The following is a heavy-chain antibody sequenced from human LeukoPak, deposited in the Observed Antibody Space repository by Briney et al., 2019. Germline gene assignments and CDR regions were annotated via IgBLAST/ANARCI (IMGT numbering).Heavy chain of an antibody. J-gene: IGHJ3*02. Sequence: GGSLRLSCAASGFTFSSYAMSWVRQAPGMGLEWVSAISGSGDTTYYADSVKGRFTISRDNSKNTVFLQMNSLRAEDTAVYYCATEGAGNGDAFDIWGQGTMVTVSS. D-gene: IGHD1-1*01. CDR2: ISGSGDTT. CDR1: GFTFSSYA. CDR3: ATEGAGNGDAFDI. V-gene: IGHV3-23*01.